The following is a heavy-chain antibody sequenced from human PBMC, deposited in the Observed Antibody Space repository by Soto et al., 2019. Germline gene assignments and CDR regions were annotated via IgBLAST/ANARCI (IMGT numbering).Heavy chain of an antibody. Sequence: VQLVQSGAEVKKPGSSVKVSCKASGGTFSSYAISWVRQAPGQGLEWMGGIIPIFGTANYAQKFQGRVTITADESTSTAYMELSSLRSEDTAVYYCARDLTYYYGSGSSGGMDVWGQGTTVTVSS. D-gene: IGHD3-10*01. J-gene: IGHJ6*02. CDR1: GGTFSSYA. V-gene: IGHV1-69*01. CDR2: IIPIFGTA. CDR3: ARDLTYYYGSGSSGGMDV.